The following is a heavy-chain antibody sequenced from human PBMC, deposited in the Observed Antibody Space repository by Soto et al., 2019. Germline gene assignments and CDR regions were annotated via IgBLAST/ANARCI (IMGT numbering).Heavy chain of an antibody. CDR1: GFTFSSYP. CDR3: ARDGVTRPIDF. CDR2: ISESGSYI. J-gene: IGHJ4*02. D-gene: IGHD2-21*02. V-gene: IGHV3-21*02. Sequence: EVQLVESGGGLVKPGGSLRLSCAASGFTFSSYPMHWVRQAPGKGLEWVSSISESGSYIYYATSVRGRFTISRDNAKNSLYLHINSLGAEDTAVYFCARDGVTRPIDFGGQGTLVTVSS.